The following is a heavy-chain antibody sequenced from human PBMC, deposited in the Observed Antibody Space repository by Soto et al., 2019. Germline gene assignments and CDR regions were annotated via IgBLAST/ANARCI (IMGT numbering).Heavy chain of an antibody. D-gene: IGHD1-26*01. CDR1: GFTFSSYW. Sequence: GGSLRLSCAASGFTFSSYWMSWVRQAPGKGLEWVANIKQDGSEKYYVDSVKGRFTISRDNAKNSLYLQMNSLRAEDTAVYYCARVFPLLPFPFDIGGQGTMVTVSS. CDR2: IKQDGSEK. J-gene: IGHJ3*02. CDR3: ARVFPLLPFPFDI. V-gene: IGHV3-7*01.